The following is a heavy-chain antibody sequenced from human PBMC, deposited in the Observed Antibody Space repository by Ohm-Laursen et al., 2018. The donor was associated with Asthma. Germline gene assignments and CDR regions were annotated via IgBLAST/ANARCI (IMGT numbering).Heavy chain of an antibody. CDR2: ISGSGGST. CDR1: GFTFSSYA. Sequence: SLRLSCAASGFTFSSYAMSWVRQAPGKGLEWASGISGSGGSTYYADSVKGRFTISRDNSKNTLYLQMNSLRAEDTAVFYCAKGGGVVVPAVHFDYWGQGTLVTVSS. J-gene: IGHJ4*02. D-gene: IGHD2-2*01. CDR3: AKGGGVVVPAVHFDY. V-gene: IGHV3-23*01.